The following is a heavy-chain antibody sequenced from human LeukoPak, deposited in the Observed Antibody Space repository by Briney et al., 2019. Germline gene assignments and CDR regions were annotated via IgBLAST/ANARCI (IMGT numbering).Heavy chain of an antibody. V-gene: IGHV3-23*01. Sequence: PGGSLRLSCTASGSTFSSYWMHWVRQAPGKGLEWVSAISGSGGSTYYADSVKGRFTISRDNSKITLYLQMNSLRAEDTAVYYCARRYSSSWFQANYFDYWGQGTLVTVSS. CDR3: ARRYSSSWFQANYFDY. CDR1: GSTFSSYW. D-gene: IGHD6-13*01. J-gene: IGHJ4*02. CDR2: ISGSGGST.